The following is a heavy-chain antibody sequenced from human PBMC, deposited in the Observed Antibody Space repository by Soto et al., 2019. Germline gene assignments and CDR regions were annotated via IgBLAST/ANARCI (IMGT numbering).Heavy chain of an antibody. CDR2: IYYSGST. Sequence: SETLSLTCTVSGGSISSSSYYWGWIRQPPGKGLEWIGSIYYSGSTYYNPSLKSRVTISVDTSKSQFSLKLSSVTAADTAVYYCARHYRSGIAAAGGDFDYWGQGTLVTVSS. CDR1: GGSISSSSYY. D-gene: IGHD6-13*01. CDR3: ARHYRSGIAAAGGDFDY. J-gene: IGHJ4*02. V-gene: IGHV4-39*01.